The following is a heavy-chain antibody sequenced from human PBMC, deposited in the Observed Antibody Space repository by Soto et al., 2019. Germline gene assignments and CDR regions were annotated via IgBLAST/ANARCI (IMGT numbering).Heavy chain of an antibody. CDR3: ARDAWELGSAFDY. Sequence: ESGGGVVQPGRSLRLSCAASGFTFSSYGMHWVRQAPGTGLEWVAVIWYDGSNKYYADSVKGRFTISRDNSKNTLYLQMNSLRAEDTAVYYCARDAWELGSAFDYWGQGTLVTVSS. CDR1: GFTFSSYG. J-gene: IGHJ4*02. D-gene: IGHD1-26*01. CDR2: IWYDGSNK. V-gene: IGHV3-33*01.